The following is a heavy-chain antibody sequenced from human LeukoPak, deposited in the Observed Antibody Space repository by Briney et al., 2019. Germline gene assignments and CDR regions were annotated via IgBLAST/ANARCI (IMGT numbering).Heavy chain of an antibody. V-gene: IGHV3-74*01. Sequence: PGGSLRLSCAASGFTFSAFWMHWVRQAPGKGLVWVSRINSDDSRTTYADSVKGRFTISRDNSKNTLYFQINSLRPEDTALYFCATVDDLDAFGIWGQGTLVTVSS. J-gene: IGHJ3*02. CDR2: INSDDSRT. D-gene: IGHD2-2*03. CDR1: GFTFSAFW. CDR3: ATVDDLDAFGI.